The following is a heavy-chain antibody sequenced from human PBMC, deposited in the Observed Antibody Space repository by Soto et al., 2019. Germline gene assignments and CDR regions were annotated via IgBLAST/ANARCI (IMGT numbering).Heavy chain of an antibody. CDR2: ISQTGAT. J-gene: IGHJ5*02. D-gene: IGHD3-10*01. V-gene: IGHV4-30-2*01. CDR1: GGSITSGNSYS. CDR3: ARAVSPYFGTWFDP. Sequence: SETLSLTCAVSGGSITSGNSYSWAWIRQPPGRGLEWIGSISQTGATSYNPSLKSRVSVSLDKSKNQFSLRLSSVTAADMAVYYCARAVSPYFGTWFDPWGQGALVTVSS.